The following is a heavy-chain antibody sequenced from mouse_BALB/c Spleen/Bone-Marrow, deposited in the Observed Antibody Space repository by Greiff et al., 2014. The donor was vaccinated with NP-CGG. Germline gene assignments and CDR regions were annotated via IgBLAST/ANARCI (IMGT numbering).Heavy chain of an antibody. D-gene: IGHD2-4*01. CDR3: SLYDYDEKSAY. V-gene: IGHV14-4*02. CDR2: IDPENGDT. Sequence: EVQRVEPGAEFVRSGASVKLSCTASGFNIKDYYMHWVKQRPEQGLEWIGWIDPENGDTEYAPKFQGKATMTADTSSNTAYLQLSSLTSEDTAVYYCSLYDYDEKSAYWGQGTLVTVSA. CDR1: GFNIKDYY. J-gene: IGHJ3*01.